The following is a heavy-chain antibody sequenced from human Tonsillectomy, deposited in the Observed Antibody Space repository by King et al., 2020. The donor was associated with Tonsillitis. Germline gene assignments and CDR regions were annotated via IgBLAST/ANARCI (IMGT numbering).Heavy chain of an antibody. CDR1: GGSISSYY. D-gene: IGHD1-26*01. J-gene: IGHJ6*02. CDR3: ARMVGATRGGIYSYCGMDV. Sequence: QLQESGPGLVKPSETLSLTCTVSGGSISSYYWSWIRQPPGKGLEWIGYIYYSGSTNYNPSLKSRVTISVDTSKNQFSLKLSSVTAADTAVYYCARMVGATRGGIYSYCGMDVWGQGTTVTVSS. CDR2: IYYSGST. V-gene: IGHV4-59*08.